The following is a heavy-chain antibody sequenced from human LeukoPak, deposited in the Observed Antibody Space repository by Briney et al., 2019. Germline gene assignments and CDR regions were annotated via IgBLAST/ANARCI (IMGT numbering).Heavy chain of an antibody. CDR2: STAYNGNT. D-gene: IGHD3-22*01. CDR3: ARDRRYYYDTASINTFDY. Sequence: ASVKVSCKASGYTFTSCGISWVRQAPGQWLELMGWSTAYNGNTNYAQKLHGRVTMTTDTSTSTAYMELRSLRSDDTAVYYCARDRRYYYDTASINTFDYWGQGTLVTVSS. V-gene: IGHV1-18*01. J-gene: IGHJ4*02. CDR1: GYTFTSCG.